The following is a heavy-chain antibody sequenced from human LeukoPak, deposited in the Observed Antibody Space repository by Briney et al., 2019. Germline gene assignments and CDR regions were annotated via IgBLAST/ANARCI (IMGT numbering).Heavy chain of an antibody. CDR3: ARGGYHNGFDI. V-gene: IGHV3-74*01. D-gene: IGHD2-15*01. Sequence: GGSLRLSCAASGFTFNSYWFHWVRQAPGEGLVWVSRINSDGSDTIYADSVKGRFTISRDNAKSTVYLQMNSLKAEDTAVYNCARGGYHNGFDIWGQGTMVTVSS. CDR1: GFTFNSYW. J-gene: IGHJ3*02. CDR2: INSDGSDT.